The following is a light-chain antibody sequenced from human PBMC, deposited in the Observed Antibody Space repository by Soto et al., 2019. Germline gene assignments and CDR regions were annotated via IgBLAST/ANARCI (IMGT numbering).Light chain of an antibody. J-gene: IGLJ2*01. V-gene: IGLV4-69*02. CDR3: QTWGTGIVV. CDR1: SGHSSYA. Sequence: QPVLTQSPSASASLGASVKLTCTLSSGHSSYAIAWHQQQPEKGPRYLMKLNSGGSHSKGGDIPDRFSGSSSGAERYLTISRLQSEDEADYYCQTWGTGIVVFGGGTKLTVL. CDR2: LNSGGSH.